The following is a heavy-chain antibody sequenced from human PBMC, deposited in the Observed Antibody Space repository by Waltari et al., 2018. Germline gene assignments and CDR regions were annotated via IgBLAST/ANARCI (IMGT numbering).Heavy chain of an antibody. D-gene: IGHD3-10*01. V-gene: IGHV3-48*01. CDR2: ISGGGYPI. CDR3: APLGVSSLTWTD. CDR1: GFTFSNYG. J-gene: IGHJ4*02. Sequence: EVQLVESGGGVVQQGGSLRLYCAASGFTFSNYGMNWVRQAPGKGLEWVAHISGGGYPIYYADSVKGRFTISRDNAENSLFLQMNGLRAEDTAVYYCAPLGVSSLTWTDWGQGTLVTVSS.